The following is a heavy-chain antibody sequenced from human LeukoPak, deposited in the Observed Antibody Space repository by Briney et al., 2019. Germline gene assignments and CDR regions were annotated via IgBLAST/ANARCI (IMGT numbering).Heavy chain of an antibody. D-gene: IGHD3-16*02. Sequence: SETLSLTCAVYGGSFSGYYWSWIRQPPGKGLEWIGEINHSGSTNYNPSLKSRVTISVDTSKNQFSLKLSSVTAADTAVYYCARGGGTDYVWGSYRYDVGYFDYWGQGTLVTVSS. CDR2: INHSGST. CDR1: GGSFSGYY. J-gene: IGHJ4*02. CDR3: ARGGGTDYVWGSYRYDVGYFDY. V-gene: IGHV4-34*01.